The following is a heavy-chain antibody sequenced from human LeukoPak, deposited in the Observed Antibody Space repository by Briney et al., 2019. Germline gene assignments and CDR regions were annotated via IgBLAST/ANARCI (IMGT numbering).Heavy chain of an antibody. D-gene: IGHD6-13*01. CDR1: GGSISSYH. J-gene: IGHJ4*02. Sequence: SETLSLTCTVSGGSISSYHWSWIRQPPGKGLEWIGYIYYSGSTNYNPSLKSRVTMSVDTSKNQFSLNLSSVTAADTAVYYCARGPYSSRYDYWGQGTVVTVSS. V-gene: IGHV4-59*01. CDR3: ARGPYSSRYDY. CDR2: IYYSGST.